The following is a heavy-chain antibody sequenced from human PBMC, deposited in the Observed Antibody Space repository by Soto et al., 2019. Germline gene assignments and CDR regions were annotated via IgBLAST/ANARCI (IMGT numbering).Heavy chain of an antibody. J-gene: IGHJ4*02. CDR2: ISSSGNT. CDR1: DGSISNFY. V-gene: IGHV4-59*01. Sequence: PSETLSLTCTVSDGSISNFYWSWIRQPPGKGLEWIGYISSSGNTNYNPSLKSRVSISVDTSKNHFSLNLTSVTAADTAVYYCARAPMVLTRSYFDSWGQGTPVTVS. D-gene: IGHD3-22*01. CDR3: ARAPMVLTRSYFDS.